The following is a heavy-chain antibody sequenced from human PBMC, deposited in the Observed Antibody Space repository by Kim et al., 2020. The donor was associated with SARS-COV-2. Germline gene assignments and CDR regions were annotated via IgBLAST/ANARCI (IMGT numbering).Heavy chain of an antibody. CDR2: ISGSGGST. Sequence: GGSLRLSCEASGFTFKTYAMNWVRQAPGKGLEWVSVISGSGGSTNYADSVKGRFTISRDNYQNTVHLQMNSLKGEDTAVSYCAKDQGDSNTWYTSGIDV. CDR3: AKDQGDSNTWYTSGIDV. J-gene: IGHJ6*01. CDR1: GFTFKTYA. D-gene: IGHD6-13*01. V-gene: IGHV3-23*01.